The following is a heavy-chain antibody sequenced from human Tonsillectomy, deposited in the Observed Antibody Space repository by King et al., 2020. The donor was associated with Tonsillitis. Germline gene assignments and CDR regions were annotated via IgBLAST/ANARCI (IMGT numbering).Heavy chain of an antibody. D-gene: IGHD2-2*02. CDR1: GFTFDDYA. J-gene: IGHJ5*02. V-gene: IGHV3-9*01. Sequence: VQLVESGGGLVQPGRSLRLSCAASGFTFDDYAMHWVRQAPGKGLEWVSSINWNGGKIDYADSVKGRFTISRDNARNSLYLQMNSLRPEDTAFYYCAKDIAPQYCSSTSCYTENWFDPWGQGTLVTVSS. CDR2: INWNGGKI. CDR3: AKDIAPQYCSSTSCYTENWFDP.